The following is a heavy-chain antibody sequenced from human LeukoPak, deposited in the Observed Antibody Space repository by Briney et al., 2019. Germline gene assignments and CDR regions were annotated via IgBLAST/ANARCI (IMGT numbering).Heavy chain of an antibody. V-gene: IGHV4-34*01. J-gene: IGHJ3*02. Sequence: PSETLSLTCAVYGGSFSGYYWSWIRKPPGKGLEWIGEINHSGSTNYNPSLKSRVTISVDTSKNQFSLKLSSVTAADTAVYYCAGEGALGLTRDAFDIWGQGTMVTVSS. CDR2: INHSGST. CDR1: GGSFSGYY. CDR3: AGEGALGLTRDAFDI. D-gene: IGHD2-2*03.